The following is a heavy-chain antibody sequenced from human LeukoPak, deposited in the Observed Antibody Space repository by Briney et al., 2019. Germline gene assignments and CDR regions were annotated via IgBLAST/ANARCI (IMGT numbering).Heavy chain of an antibody. Sequence: PSETLSLTCTVSGGSISSSSYYWGWIRQPPGKGLEWIGSIYYSGSTYYNPSLKSRVTISVDTSKNQFSLKLSSVTAADTAVYYCARASRSTSWKRFFDYWGQGTLVTVSS. CDR3: ARASRSTSWKRFFDY. CDR1: GGSISSSSYY. CDR2: IYYSGST. D-gene: IGHD2-2*01. J-gene: IGHJ4*02. V-gene: IGHV4-39*07.